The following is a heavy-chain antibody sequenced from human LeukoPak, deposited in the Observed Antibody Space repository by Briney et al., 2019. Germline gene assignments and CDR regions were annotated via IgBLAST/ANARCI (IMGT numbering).Heavy chain of an antibody. V-gene: IGHV4-34*01. CDR2: INHSGST. J-gene: IGHJ4*02. D-gene: IGHD1-14*01. Sequence: SETLSLTCAVYGGSFSGYYWSWIRQPPGKGLEWIGEINHSGSTNYNPSLKSRVTISVDTSKNQFSLKLSSVTAADTAVYYCASLTVARFTYNPSYYFDYWGQGTLVTVSS. CDR3: ASLTVARFTYNPSYYFDY. CDR1: GGSFSGYY.